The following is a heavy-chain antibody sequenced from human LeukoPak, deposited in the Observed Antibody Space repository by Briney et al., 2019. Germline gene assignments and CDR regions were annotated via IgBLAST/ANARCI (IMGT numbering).Heavy chain of an antibody. CDR1: GFTVSSNY. D-gene: IGHD2-2*01. Sequence: GGSLRLSCAASGFTVSSNYMSWVRQAPGRGLEWVSGIYSDGGTYYADSVKGRFTISRDNSKNTLYLQMNSLRVEDTAVYYCARDWGYCSSTSCHVFDYWGQGTLVTVSS. CDR2: IYSDGGT. CDR3: ARDWGYCSSTSCHVFDY. J-gene: IGHJ4*02. V-gene: IGHV3-53*01.